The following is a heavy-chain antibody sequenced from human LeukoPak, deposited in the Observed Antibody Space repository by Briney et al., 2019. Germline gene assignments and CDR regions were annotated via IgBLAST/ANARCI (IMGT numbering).Heavy chain of an antibody. CDR1: GGSFSDYY. V-gene: IGHV4-34*01. CDR3: ARMRGGGIGYHYYMDA. CDR2: INPSGST. D-gene: IGHD2-15*01. Sequence: SETLSLTCAVFGGSFSDYYWSWIRQPPGKGLEWIGEINPSGSTNYNPSLKSRVTISIDTSTNQFSLRLSSVTAADTAVYYCARMRGGGIGYHYYMDAWGKGTTVIVSS. J-gene: IGHJ6*03.